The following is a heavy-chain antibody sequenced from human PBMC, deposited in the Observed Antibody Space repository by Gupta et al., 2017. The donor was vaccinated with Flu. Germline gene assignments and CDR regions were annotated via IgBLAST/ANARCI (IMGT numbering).Heavy chain of an antibody. D-gene: IGHD4-17*01. CDR1: GDSIRNYY. CDR3: AREYYGDFHY. Sequence: QVQLQESGQGLVKPSQTLSLTCTVSGDSIRNYYWSWMRQPAGKGLEWIGRIHTSGNTNYNSSLKSRATISIDTSKSQFSRRLSSVTAADTAMYYCAREYYGDFHYWGQGTLVTVSS. V-gene: IGHV4-4*07. CDR2: IHTSGNT. J-gene: IGHJ4*02.